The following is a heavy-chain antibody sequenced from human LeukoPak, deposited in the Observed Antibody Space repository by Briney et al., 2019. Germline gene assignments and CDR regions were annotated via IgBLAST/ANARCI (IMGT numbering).Heavy chain of an antibody. D-gene: IGHD6-19*01. Sequence: GASVKVSCKASGYTFTSYAMHWVRQAPGQRLEWMGWINAGNGNTKYSQKFQGRVTITRDTSASTAYMELSSLRSEDTAVYYCARGPQEQWLIQYFQHWGQGTLVTVSS. J-gene: IGHJ1*01. CDR2: INAGNGNT. V-gene: IGHV1-3*01. CDR3: ARGPQEQWLIQYFQH. CDR1: GYTFTSYA.